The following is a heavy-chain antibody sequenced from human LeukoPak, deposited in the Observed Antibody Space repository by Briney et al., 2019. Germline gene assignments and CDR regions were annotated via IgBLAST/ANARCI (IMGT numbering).Heavy chain of an antibody. Sequence: ASVKVSCKASGGTFSSYTISWVPQAPGQGLEWMGWINSNSGGTNYAQKFQGRVTMTRDTSISTAYMELSRLRSDDTAVYYCARIQMGYNHADYWGQGTLVTVSS. CDR1: GGTFSSYT. D-gene: IGHD3-10*01. V-gene: IGHV1-2*02. CDR2: INSNSGGT. J-gene: IGHJ4*02. CDR3: ARIQMGYNHADY.